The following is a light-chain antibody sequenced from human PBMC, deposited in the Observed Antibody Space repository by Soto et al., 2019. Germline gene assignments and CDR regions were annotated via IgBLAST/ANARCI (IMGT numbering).Light chain of an antibody. J-gene: IGLJ1*01. CDR1: SSDVGGYNY. CDR2: EVS. Sequence: QSVLTQPPSASGSPGQSVTISCTGTSSDVGGYNYVSWYQQHPGKAPKLMIYEVSERPSGVPDRFSGSKSSNTASLTVSGLQAEDEADYYCSSYAGSNNFVFGTGTKVTLL. CDR3: SSYAGSNNFV. V-gene: IGLV2-8*01.